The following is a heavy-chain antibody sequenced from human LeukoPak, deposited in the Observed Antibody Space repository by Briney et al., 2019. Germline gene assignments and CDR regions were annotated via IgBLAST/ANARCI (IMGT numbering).Heavy chain of an antibody. CDR2: ISSSSSTI. D-gene: IGHD6-13*01. CDR1: GFTFSTYS. J-gene: IGHJ4*02. Sequence: GGSLGLSCAASGFTFSTYSMNWVRQAPGKGLEWVSYISSSSSTIYYADSVKGRFTISRDNAKNSLYLQMNSLRAEDTAVYYCARAIYSSSWYEDYWGQGTLVTVSS. V-gene: IGHV3-48*04. CDR3: ARAIYSSSWYEDY.